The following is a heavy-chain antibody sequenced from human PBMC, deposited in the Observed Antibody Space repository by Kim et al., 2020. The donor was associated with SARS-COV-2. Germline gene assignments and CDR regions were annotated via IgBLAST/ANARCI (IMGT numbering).Heavy chain of an antibody. V-gene: IGHV4-59*13. J-gene: IGHJ1*01. CDR2: IYYSGST. Sequence: SETLSLTCTVSGGSISSYYWSWIRQPPGKGLEWIGYIYYSGSTNYNPSLKSRVTISVDTSKNQFSLKLSSVTAADTAVYYCARGVAAAGTFYFQHWGQAT. D-gene: IGHD6-13*01. CDR1: GGSISSYY. CDR3: ARGVAAAGTFYFQH.